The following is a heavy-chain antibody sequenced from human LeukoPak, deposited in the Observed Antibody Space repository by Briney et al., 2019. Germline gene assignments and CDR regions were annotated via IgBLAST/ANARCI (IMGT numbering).Heavy chain of an antibody. D-gene: IGHD5-18*01. Sequence: SETLSLTCTVSGGSISGSSYYWGWIRQPPGKGLEWIGSIYYSGSTYYNPSLKSRVTISVDTSKNQFSLKLSSVTAADTAVYYCARQYSYGSFDYWGQGTLVTVSS. CDR2: IYYSGST. J-gene: IGHJ4*02. CDR3: ARQYSYGSFDY. V-gene: IGHV4-39*01. CDR1: GGSISGSSYY.